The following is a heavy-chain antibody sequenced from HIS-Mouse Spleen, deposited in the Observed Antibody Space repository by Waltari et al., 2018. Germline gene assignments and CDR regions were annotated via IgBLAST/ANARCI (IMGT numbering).Heavy chain of an antibody. J-gene: IGHJ4*02. Sequence: QVQLVESGGGVVQPGRSLRLSCAASGFTFSSYGMHWVRQGPGKGLGWVAVRSYDGSNKYYADSVKGRFTISRDNSKNTLYLQMNSLRAEDTAVYYCAKDSSGWYFDYWGQGTLVTVSS. D-gene: IGHD6-19*01. CDR2: RSYDGSNK. CDR1: GFTFSSYG. V-gene: IGHV3-30*18. CDR3: AKDSSGWYFDY.